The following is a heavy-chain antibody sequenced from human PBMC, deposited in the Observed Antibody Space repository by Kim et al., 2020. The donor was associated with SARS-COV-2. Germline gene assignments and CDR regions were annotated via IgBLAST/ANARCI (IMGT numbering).Heavy chain of an antibody. J-gene: IGHJ4*02. Sequence: SETLSLTCTVSGGSINNDDYYWTWIRQPPGKGLEWIGYIYYSGGTYYNPSLKSRLTMSVDASKNQFSLRLSSVTAADTAVYYCARGRLLRYFDWLPTLDYWGQGTLVTVSS. D-gene: IGHD3-9*01. CDR2: IYYSGGT. V-gene: IGHV4-30-4*01. CDR3: ARGRLLRYFDWLPTLDY. CDR1: GGSINNDDYY.